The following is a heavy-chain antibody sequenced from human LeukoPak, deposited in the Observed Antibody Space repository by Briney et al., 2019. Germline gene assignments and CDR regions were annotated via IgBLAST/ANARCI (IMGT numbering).Heavy chain of an antibody. J-gene: IGHJ4*02. CDR2: IYYSGST. V-gene: IGHV4-59*01. CDR3: ARTVDTAMAPSDY. Sequence: PSETLSLTCTVSGGSISSYYWSWIRQPPGKGLEWIGYIYYSGSTNYNPSLKSRVTISVDTSKNQFSLKLSSVTAADTAVYYCARTVDTAMAPSDYWGQGTLVTVSS. D-gene: IGHD5-18*01. CDR1: GGSISSYY.